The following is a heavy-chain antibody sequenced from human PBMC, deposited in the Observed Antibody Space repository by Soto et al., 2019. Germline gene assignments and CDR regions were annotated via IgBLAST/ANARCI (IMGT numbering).Heavy chain of an antibody. Sequence: PGGSLRLSGAASGFTFSSYAMSWVRQAPGKGLEWVSAISGSGGSTYYADSVEGRFTISRHNSKNTLYLQMNSLRAEDTAVYYCAKVDDSYGMGGFDYWGQGTLVTVSS. D-gene: IGHD5-18*01. J-gene: IGHJ4*02. CDR1: GFTFSSYA. CDR3: AKVDDSYGMGGFDY. CDR2: ISGSGGST. V-gene: IGHV3-23*01.